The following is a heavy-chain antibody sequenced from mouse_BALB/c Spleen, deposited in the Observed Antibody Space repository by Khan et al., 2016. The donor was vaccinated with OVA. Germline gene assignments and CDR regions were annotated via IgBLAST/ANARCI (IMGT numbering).Heavy chain of an antibody. D-gene: IGHD2-10*01. CDR2: IYPGDGRT. CDR1: GYTFTNYW. J-gene: IGHJ2*01. CDR3: ARHAYFGNYFDF. V-gene: IGHV1S81*02. Sequence: VQLQQPGAELVKTGASVRLSCKASGYTFTNYWVHWVKQRPGQGLEWIGEIYPGDGRTNNNEKFKTKATLTVDKSSNTAYVQLSSLTSEDAAVYCCARHAYFGNYFDFWGQGTPLTVSS.